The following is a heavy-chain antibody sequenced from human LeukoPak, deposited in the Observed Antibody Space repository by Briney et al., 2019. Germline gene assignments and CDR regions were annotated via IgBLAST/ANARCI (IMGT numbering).Heavy chain of an antibody. Sequence: PSETLSLTCTVSGGSISSYYWSWIRQPPRKGLEWIGYIYYSGSTNYNPSLKSRVTISVDTSKNQFSLKLSSVTAADTAVYYCARTWSGGSSWRTFDYWGQGTLVTVSS. CDR3: ARTWSGGSSWRTFDY. D-gene: IGHD6-13*01. CDR2: IYYSGST. CDR1: GGSISSYY. V-gene: IGHV4-59*01. J-gene: IGHJ4*02.